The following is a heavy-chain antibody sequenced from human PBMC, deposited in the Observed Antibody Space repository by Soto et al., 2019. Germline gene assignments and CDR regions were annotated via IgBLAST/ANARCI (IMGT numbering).Heavy chain of an antibody. CDR2: IKSKIDGGTT. V-gene: IGHV3-15*07. Sequence: EVQLVESGGGLVKPGGSLRLSCAASGFTFINAWMNWVRQAPGKGLEWVGRIKSKIDGGTTDYAAPVKGRFTISRDDSKTTRYLQMNSLKTEDTAVYYCTAHYDFWSGKSFDYWGQGTLVTVSS. J-gene: IGHJ4*02. CDR1: GFTFINAW. D-gene: IGHD3-3*01. CDR3: TAHYDFWSGKSFDY.